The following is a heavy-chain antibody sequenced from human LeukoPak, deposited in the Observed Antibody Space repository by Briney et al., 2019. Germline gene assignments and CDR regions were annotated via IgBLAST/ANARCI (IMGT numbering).Heavy chain of an antibody. V-gene: IGHV3-23*01. CDR2: ISGSGGST. J-gene: IGHJ6*04. CDR3: AELGITMIGGV. Sequence: PGGSLRLSCTASGFTLSSYDMSWVRQAPGKGLEWVSGISGSGGSTYNADSVKGRFTISRDSSKNTLYVQMNSLRAADTAVYYCAELGITMIGGVWGKGTTVTISS. CDR1: GFTLSSYD. D-gene: IGHD3-10*02.